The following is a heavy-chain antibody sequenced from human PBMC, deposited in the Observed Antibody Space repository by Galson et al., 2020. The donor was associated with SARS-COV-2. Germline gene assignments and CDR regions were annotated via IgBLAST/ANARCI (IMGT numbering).Heavy chain of an antibody. J-gene: IGHJ6*03. Sequence: SQTLSLTCAVYGGSFSDYSWTWVRQPPGKGLEWIGEISHSGSTNYSPSLKSRVFMSVDMSKNQFSLKLRSVTAADTAVYYCARGGSRPIMVFDYYYFYMDVWGKGTTVTVSS. CDR2: ISHSGST. CDR1: GGSFSDYS. D-gene: IGHD2-8*01. CDR3: ARGGSRPIMVFDYYYFYMDV. V-gene: IGHV4-34*01.